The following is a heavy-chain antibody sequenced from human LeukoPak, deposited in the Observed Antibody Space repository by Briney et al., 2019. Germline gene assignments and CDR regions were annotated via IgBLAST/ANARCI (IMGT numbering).Heavy chain of an antibody. D-gene: IGHD3-22*01. CDR1: GFTFSSYS. J-gene: IGHJ4*02. CDR3: ARGTSSGYFQLYFDY. V-gene: IGHV3-21*01. CDR2: ISSRSSYI. Sequence: GGSLRLSCAASGFTFSSYSMNWVRQAAGKGLEWVSSISSRSSYIYYTDSVKGRFTISRDNAKNSLYLQMNSLRAEDTAVYYCARGTSSGYFQLYFDYWGQGTLVTVSS.